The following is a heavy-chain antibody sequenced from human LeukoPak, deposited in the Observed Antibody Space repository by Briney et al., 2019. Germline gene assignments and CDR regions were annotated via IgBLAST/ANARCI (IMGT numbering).Heavy chain of an antibody. Sequence: GESLKISCKGSGYSFSGYRIAWVGQMPGKGLEWMGIIYPGDSDTTYSPSFQGQVTISADKSISTAYLQWNSLKASDTAMYFCARRRSWTLIDYLGQGTLVTVSS. CDR2: IYPGDSDT. D-gene: IGHD3-10*01. J-gene: IGHJ4*02. V-gene: IGHV5-51*01. CDR3: ARRRSWTLIDY. CDR1: GYSFSGYR.